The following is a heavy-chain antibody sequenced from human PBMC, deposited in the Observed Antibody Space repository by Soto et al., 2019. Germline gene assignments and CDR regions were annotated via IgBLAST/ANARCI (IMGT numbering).Heavy chain of an antibody. J-gene: IGHJ4*02. D-gene: IGHD5-18*01. CDR3: ARINKGYGTDS. CDR1: GGPISSSSYY. CDR2: IDYTGNT. Sequence: PSETLSLTCTVSGGPISSSSYYWGCIRQPPGKGLEWIASIDYTGNTFYNPSLTSRVTISVDTSKNQFSLKVTSVTAADTAVYYCARINKGYGTDSWGQGTLVTVSS. V-gene: IGHV4-39*01.